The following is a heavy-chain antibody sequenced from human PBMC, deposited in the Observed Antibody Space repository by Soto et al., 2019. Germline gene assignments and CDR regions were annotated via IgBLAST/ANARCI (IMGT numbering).Heavy chain of an antibody. CDR2: ISGSGGST. V-gene: IGHV3-23*01. CDR1: GFTFSSYA. J-gene: IGHJ4*02. Sequence: EVQLLESGGGLVQPGGSLRLSCAASGFTFSSYAMSWVRKAPGKGLEWVSAISGSGGSTYYADSVKGRFTISRDNSKNTLYLQMNRLRAEDTAVYYCAAGDCGGDCYFPNYWGQGTLVTVSS. CDR3: AAGDCGGDCYFPNY. D-gene: IGHD2-21*01.